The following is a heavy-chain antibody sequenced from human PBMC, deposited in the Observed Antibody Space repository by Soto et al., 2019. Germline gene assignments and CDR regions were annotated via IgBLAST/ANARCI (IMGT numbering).Heavy chain of an antibody. CDR1: RYDFTAYD. D-gene: IGHD6-13*01. CDR3: GRGPSPRAPAGGTPYYYAMDV. Sequence: QVQLVQSGAEVKQSGASVKVSCKASRYDFTAYDINWVRQASGQGLEWMGWMNPINGATGSARRFQGRVSMTRNTATATAYLELTSLRSDDSAVYYCGRGPSPRAPAGGTPYYYAMDVWGQGTTVTVSS. V-gene: IGHV1-8*02. CDR2: MNPINGAT. J-gene: IGHJ6*02.